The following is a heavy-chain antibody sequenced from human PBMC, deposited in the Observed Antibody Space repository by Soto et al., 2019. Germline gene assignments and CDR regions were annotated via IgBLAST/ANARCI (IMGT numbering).Heavy chain of an antibody. CDR2: ISWDGDSA. CDR1: GFAFDDYT. V-gene: IGHV3-43*01. CDR3: AKGTRGNSPELDF. D-gene: IGHD1-1*01. J-gene: IGHJ4*02. Sequence: GGSLRLSCAASGFAFDDYTMHWVRQTPGKGLEWVSLISWDGDSAYYADSVRGRFTISRDNSKNSLFLQMNNVRAEDAALYFCAKGTRGNSPELDFWGQGTLVTVSS.